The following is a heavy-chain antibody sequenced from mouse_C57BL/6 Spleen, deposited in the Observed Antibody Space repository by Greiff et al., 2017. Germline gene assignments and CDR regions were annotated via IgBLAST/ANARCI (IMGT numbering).Heavy chain of an antibody. CDR1: GYTFTTYP. V-gene: IGHV1-47*01. Sequence: VKLVESGAELVKPGASVKMSCKASGYTFTTYPIEWMKQNHGKSLEWIGNFHPYNDDTKYNEKFKGKATLTVEKSSSTVYLELSRLTSEDSAVYYCARPYDYDGAWFGYWGQGTLVTVSA. CDR3: ARPYDYDGAWFGY. CDR2: FHPYNDDT. D-gene: IGHD2-4*01. J-gene: IGHJ3*01.